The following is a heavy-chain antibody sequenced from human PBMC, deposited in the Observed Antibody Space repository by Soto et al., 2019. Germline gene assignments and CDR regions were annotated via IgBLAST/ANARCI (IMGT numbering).Heavy chain of an antibody. V-gene: IGHV4-30-4*01. CDR3: ARGSYYYDSSGYYHY. CDR1: GGSISSGDYY. CDR2: IYYSGST. Sequence: PSETLSLTCTVSGGSISSGDYYWSWIRQPPGKGLEWIGYIYYSGSTYYNPSLKSRVTISVDTSKNQFSLKLSSVTAADTAVYYFARGSYYYDSSGYYHYWGKGTLVTVSS. D-gene: IGHD3-22*01. J-gene: IGHJ4*02.